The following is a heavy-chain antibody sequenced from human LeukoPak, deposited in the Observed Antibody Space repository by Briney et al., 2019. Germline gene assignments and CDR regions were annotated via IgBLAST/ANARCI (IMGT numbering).Heavy chain of an antibody. CDR1: GFTFSTYA. CDR3: AKGGYGYSPN. J-gene: IGHJ4*02. Sequence: PGGSLILSCAASGFTFSTYAMSWVRPAPGKGLEWVSGISGSGGSTYYADSVKGRFTISRDNSKNTLYLQMNSLRAEDTAVYHCAKGGYGYSPNWGQGTLVTVSS. D-gene: IGHD6-13*01. CDR2: ISGSGGST. V-gene: IGHV3-23*01.